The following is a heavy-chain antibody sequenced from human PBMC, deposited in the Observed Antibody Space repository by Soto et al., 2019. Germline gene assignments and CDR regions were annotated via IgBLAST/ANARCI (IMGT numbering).Heavy chain of an antibody. V-gene: IGHV3-13*01. CDR3: ARVLTGYSSGWFTGAFDI. CDR1: GFTFSSYD. CDR2: IGTAGDT. J-gene: IGHJ3*02. Sequence: GGSLRLSCAASGFTFSSYDMHWVRQATGKGLEWVSAIGTAGDTYYPGSVKGRFTISRENSKNSLYLQMNSLRAEDTAVYYCARVLTGYSSGWFTGAFDIWGQGTMVTVSS. D-gene: IGHD6-19*01.